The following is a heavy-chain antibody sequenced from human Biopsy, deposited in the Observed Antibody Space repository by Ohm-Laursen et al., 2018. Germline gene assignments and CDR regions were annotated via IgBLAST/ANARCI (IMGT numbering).Heavy chain of an antibody. V-gene: IGHV3-7*01. J-gene: IGHJ4*02. CDR2: INPDGSVK. CDR3: ARDER. D-gene: IGHD5-24*01. CDR1: GFTFSDYY. Sequence: GSLRLSCSAPGFTFSDYYMIWVRQAPGKGLEWVANINPDGSVKYFADSVKGRFTISRDNAENSMYLQMSSLTVDDTAVYYCARDERWGQGTLVTVSS.